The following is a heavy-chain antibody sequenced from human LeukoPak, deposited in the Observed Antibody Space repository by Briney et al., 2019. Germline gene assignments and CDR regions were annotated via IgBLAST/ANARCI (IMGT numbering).Heavy chain of an antibody. CDR1: GYTFTSYG. D-gene: IGHD2-2*02. Sequence: ASEKVSCKASGYTFTSYGISWVRQAPGQGLEWMGWISAYNGNTNYAQKLQGRVTMTTDTSTSTAYMELRSLRSDDTAVYYCARSPATAILSYGMDVWGQGTTVTVSS. CDR3: ARSPATAILSYGMDV. V-gene: IGHV1-18*01. J-gene: IGHJ6*02. CDR2: ISAYNGNT.